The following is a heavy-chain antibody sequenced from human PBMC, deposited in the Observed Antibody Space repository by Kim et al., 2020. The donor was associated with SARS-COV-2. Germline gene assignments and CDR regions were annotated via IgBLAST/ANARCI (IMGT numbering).Heavy chain of an antibody. CDR1: GGSISSYY. CDR3: ARHNNWPMTRDAFDI. V-gene: IGHV4-59*08. D-gene: IGHD3-22*01. Sequence: SETLSLTCTVSGGSISSYYWSWIRQPPGKGLEWIGYIYYSGSTNYNPSLKSRVTISVDTSKNQFSLKLSSVTAADTAVYYCARHNNWPMTRDAFDIWGQGTMVTVSS. CDR2: IYYSGST. J-gene: IGHJ3*02.